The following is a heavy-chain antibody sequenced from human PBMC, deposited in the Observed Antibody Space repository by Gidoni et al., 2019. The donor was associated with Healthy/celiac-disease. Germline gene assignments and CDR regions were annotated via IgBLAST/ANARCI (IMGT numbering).Heavy chain of an antibody. CDR3: AKESEFGYSSSWYEDY. Sequence: EVQLLESGGGLVQPGGSLRLSCAASGFTFSSYAMSWVLQAPGKGLEGVAAISGRGGSTYYADSVKGRFTIYRDNSKNTLYLQMNSLRAEDTAVDYCAKESEFGYSSSWYEDYWGQGTLVTVSS. V-gene: IGHV3-23*01. D-gene: IGHD6-13*01. J-gene: IGHJ4*02. CDR2: ISGRGGST. CDR1: GFTFSSYA.